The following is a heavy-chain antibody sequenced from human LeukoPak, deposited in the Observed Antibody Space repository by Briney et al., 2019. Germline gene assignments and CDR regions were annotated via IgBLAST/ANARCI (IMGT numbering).Heavy chain of an antibody. D-gene: IGHD3-22*01. Sequence: ASVKVSCKASGYTFTSYYMHWVRQAPGQGLEWMGWINPNSGGTNYAQKFQGRVTMTTDTSTSTAYMELRSLRSDDTAVYYCARHRLHRLYYDSNGYYHDAFDIWGQGTMVTVSS. V-gene: IGHV1-2*02. CDR3: ARHRLHRLYYDSNGYYHDAFDI. CDR1: GYTFTSYY. J-gene: IGHJ3*02. CDR2: INPNSGGT.